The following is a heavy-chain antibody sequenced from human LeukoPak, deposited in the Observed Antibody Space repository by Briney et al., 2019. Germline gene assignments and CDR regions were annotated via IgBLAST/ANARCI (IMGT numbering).Heavy chain of an antibody. V-gene: IGHV3-48*01. CDR2: ISSSSSTI. D-gene: IGHD6-13*01. CDR3: ARESIAAATTTSF. CDR1: GFTFSSYS. Sequence: PGGSLRLSCAASGFTFSSYSMNWVRQAPGKGLEWVSYISSSSSTIYYADSVKGRFTISRDNAKNSLYRQMNSLRAEDTAVYYCARESIAAATTTSFWGQGTLVTVSS. J-gene: IGHJ4*02.